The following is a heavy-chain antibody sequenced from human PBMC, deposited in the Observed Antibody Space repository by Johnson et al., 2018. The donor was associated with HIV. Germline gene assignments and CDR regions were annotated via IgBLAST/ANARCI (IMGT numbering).Heavy chain of an antibody. V-gene: IGHV3-74*02. D-gene: IGHD1-26*01. Sequence: VQLVESGGGVVRPGGSLRLSCAASGFTFSSYWMHWVRQAPGKGLVWVSRINSDGSSTSYADSVKGRFTISRDNAKNTLYLQMNSLRAEDTAVYYCASGGSRYSGSYLSDAFDIWGQGTMVTVSS. CDR2: INSDGSST. J-gene: IGHJ3*02. CDR1: GFTFSSYW. CDR3: ASGGSRYSGSYLSDAFDI.